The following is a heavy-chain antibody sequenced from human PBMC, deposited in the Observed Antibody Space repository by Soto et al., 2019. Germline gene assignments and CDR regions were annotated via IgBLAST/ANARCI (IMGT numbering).Heavy chain of an antibody. V-gene: IGHV2-70*01. CDR2: IDWDDDK. J-gene: IGHJ4*02. D-gene: IGHD5-18*01. CDR3: ARIRRVDTAMASWLGPFDY. CDR1: GFSLSTSGMC. Sequence: SGPRLVNPTQTLTLTCTFSGFSLSTSGMCVSWIRQPPGKALEWLALIDWDDDKYYSTPLKTRLTISKDTSKNQVVLTMTNMDPVDTATYYCARIRRVDTAMASWLGPFDYWGQGTLVTVSS.